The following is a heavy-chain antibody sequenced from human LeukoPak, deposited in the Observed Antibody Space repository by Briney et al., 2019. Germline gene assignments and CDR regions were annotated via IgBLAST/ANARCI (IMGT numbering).Heavy chain of an antibody. Sequence: GESLKISWKGSGYRFTSYWIGWVGQMPGKGLEWMGIIFPVDSDTRYSPSFQGQVTISADKSISTAYLQRSSLKASDTAMYYCARQRIPGIAVAGTDYWGQGTLVTVSS. CDR1: GYRFTSYW. J-gene: IGHJ4*02. V-gene: IGHV5-51*01. CDR2: IFPVDSDT. CDR3: ARQRIPGIAVAGTDY. D-gene: IGHD6-19*01.